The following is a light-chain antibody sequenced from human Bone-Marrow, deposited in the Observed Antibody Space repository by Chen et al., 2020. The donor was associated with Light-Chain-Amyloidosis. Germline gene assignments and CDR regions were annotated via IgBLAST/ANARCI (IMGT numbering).Light chain of an antibody. Sequence: EIVLPQSPGTLSLSPGERATLSCRASRSVSSSYLAWYQQKPGQAPRLLIYGASSRATGIPDRFSGSGSGTDFTLTISRLEPEDFAVYYCQQYGSSPETFGQGTKLEIK. CDR2: GAS. V-gene: IGKV3-20*01. CDR1: RSVSSSY. CDR3: QQYGSSPET. J-gene: IGKJ2*01.